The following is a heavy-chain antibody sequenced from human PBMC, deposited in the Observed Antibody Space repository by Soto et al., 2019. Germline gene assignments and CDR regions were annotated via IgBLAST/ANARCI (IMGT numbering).Heavy chain of an antibody. D-gene: IGHD6-13*01. CDR2: INAGNGNT. Sequence: ASVKVSCKASGYTFTSYAMHWVRQAPGQRLEWMGWINAGNGNTKYSQKFQGRVTITRDTSASTAYMELSSLRSEDTAVYYCARDMSGIAAAGWFDYWGQGTLVTVSS. V-gene: IGHV1-3*01. CDR3: ARDMSGIAAAGWFDY. CDR1: GYTFTSYA. J-gene: IGHJ5*01.